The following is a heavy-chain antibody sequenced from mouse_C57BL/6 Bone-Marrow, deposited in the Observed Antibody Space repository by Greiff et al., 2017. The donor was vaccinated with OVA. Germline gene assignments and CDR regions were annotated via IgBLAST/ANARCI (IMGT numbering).Heavy chain of an antibody. D-gene: IGHD6-1*01. J-gene: IGHJ4*01. CDR3: RLVVKSIPANDPTTSTPNCTRQSTWTATTASPPPSLQLGSLYSRVTAVYCGASVNFGSSFYAMDY. V-gene: IGHV14-3*01. CDR2: IDPADGST. Sequence: EVQLQQSVAELVRPGASVKLSCTASGFTIKNTYMHWVKQRPEQGLEWIGRIDPADGSTKYAPKFQGKATLTADTSSNTAYMTLSRLASEAPTGPWLRLVVKSIPANDPTTSTPNCTRQSTWTATTASPPPSLQLGSLYSRVTAVYCGASVNFGSSFYAMDYWGQGTSVTVSS. CDR1: GFTIKNTY.